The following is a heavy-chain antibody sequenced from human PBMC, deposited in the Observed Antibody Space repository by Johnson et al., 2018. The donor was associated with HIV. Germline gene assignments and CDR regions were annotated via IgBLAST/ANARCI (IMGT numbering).Heavy chain of an antibody. J-gene: IGHJ3*02. D-gene: IGHD1-26*01. CDR1: GFTFDDYA. V-gene: IGHV3-23*04. CDR2: ISGSGGST. Sequence: VQLVESGGGLVQPGRSLKLSCAASGFTFDDYAMHWVRQTPGKGLEWVSAISGSGGSTYYADSVKGRFTISRDNSKNTLYLQMNSLRAEDTAVYYCAKGGGSYSDAFDIWGQGTMVTVSS. CDR3: AKGGGSYSDAFDI.